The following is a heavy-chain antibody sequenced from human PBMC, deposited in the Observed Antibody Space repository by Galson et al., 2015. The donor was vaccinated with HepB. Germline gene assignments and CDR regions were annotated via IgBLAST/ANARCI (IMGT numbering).Heavy chain of an antibody. CDR1: GGSISSYY. V-gene: IGHV4-59*01. D-gene: IGHD3-22*01. Sequence: ETLSLTCTVSGGSISSYYWSWIRQPPGKGLEWIGYINYSRSTNYNPSLKSRVTISVDTSKNQFSLKLSSVTAADTAVYYCARALKNYYDSSGRFDYWGQGTLVTVSS. CDR2: INYSRST. CDR3: ARALKNYYDSSGRFDY. J-gene: IGHJ4*02.